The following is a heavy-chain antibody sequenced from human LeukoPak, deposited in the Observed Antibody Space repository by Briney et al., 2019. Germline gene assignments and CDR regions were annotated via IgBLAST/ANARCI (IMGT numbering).Heavy chain of an antibody. CDR3: ARDGTPALRYFDWINYGGYFDY. J-gene: IGHJ4*02. Sequence: SETLSLTCTVSGGSISSYCWSWIRQPPGKGLEWIGYIYYSGSTNYNPSLKSRVTISVDPSKNQFSLKLRSVTAADTAVYYCARDGTPALRYFDWINYGGYFDYWGRGTLVTVSS. CDR1: GGSISSYC. CDR2: IYYSGST. V-gene: IGHV4-59*01. D-gene: IGHD3-9*01.